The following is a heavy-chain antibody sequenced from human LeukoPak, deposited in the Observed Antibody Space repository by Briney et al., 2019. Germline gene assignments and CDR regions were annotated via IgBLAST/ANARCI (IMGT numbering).Heavy chain of an antibody. V-gene: IGHV4-59*01. Sequence: SETLSLTCTVSGGSISSYYWSWIRQPPGKGLEWIGYIYYSGSTNYNLSLKSRVTISVDTSKNQFSLKLSSVTAADTAVYYCARWGYSYGYETWFDPWGQGTLVTVSS. CDR3: ARWGYSYGYETWFDP. J-gene: IGHJ5*02. CDR2: IYYSGST. D-gene: IGHD5-18*01. CDR1: GGSISSYY.